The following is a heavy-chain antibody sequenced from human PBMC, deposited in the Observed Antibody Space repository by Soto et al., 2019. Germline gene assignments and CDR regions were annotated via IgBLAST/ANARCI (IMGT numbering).Heavy chain of an antibody. V-gene: IGHV3-33*01. Sequence: GGSLRLSCAASGFPFSSYCMHWVRPAPGKGLEWVAVIWYDGSNKYYADSVKGRFTISRDNSKNTLYLQMNSLRAEDTAVYYCARDPVVVVTAIADRYYYYYGMDVWGQGTTVTVSS. CDR2: IWYDGSNK. J-gene: IGHJ6*02. CDR3: ARDPVVVVTAIADRYYYYYGMDV. CDR1: GFPFSSYC. D-gene: IGHD2-21*02.